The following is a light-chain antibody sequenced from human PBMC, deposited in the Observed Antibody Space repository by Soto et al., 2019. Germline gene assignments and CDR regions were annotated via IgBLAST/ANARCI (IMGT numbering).Light chain of an antibody. Sequence: QSVLTQPASVSGSPGQSITISCTGTSSDIGGFNYVSWYQQHPGKAPKLMIYHVSNRPSGVSSRFSGSKSGNTASLTISGLQAEDEADYYCSSYTSSSTPYVFGTGTKVTVL. CDR2: HVS. J-gene: IGLJ1*01. V-gene: IGLV2-14*01. CDR1: SSDIGGFNY. CDR3: SSYTSSSTPYV.